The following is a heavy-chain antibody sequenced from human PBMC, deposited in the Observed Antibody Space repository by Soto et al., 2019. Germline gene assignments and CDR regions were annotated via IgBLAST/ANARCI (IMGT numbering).Heavy chain of an antibody. V-gene: IGHV4-4*02. Sequence: QVQLQESGPGLVKPSGTLSLTCAVSGGSISSAHWWTWVRQPPGKGLEWIGEIYHSGSTNYNPSPKSRVTISLDMSKTHISLKLNSVTAADTVVYYCASTIYGDISAYFDLWGRGTLVTVSS. CDR2: IYHSGST. CDR3: ASTIYGDISAYFDL. J-gene: IGHJ2*01. D-gene: IGHD4-17*01. CDR1: GGSISSAHW.